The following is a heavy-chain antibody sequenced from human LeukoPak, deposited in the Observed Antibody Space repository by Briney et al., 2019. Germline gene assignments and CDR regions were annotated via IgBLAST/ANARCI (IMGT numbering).Heavy chain of an antibody. D-gene: IGHD3-3*01. J-gene: IGHJ6*04. V-gene: IGHV4-38-2*02. CDR3: ARVQYYDFCMDV. CDR2: IYHSGST. Sequence: SETRSLTCTVSGYSISSGYYWGWIRQPPGKGLEWIGSIYHSGSTYYNPSLKSRVTISVDTSKNQFSLKLSSVTAADTAVYYCARVQYYDFCMDVWGKGTTVTVSS. CDR1: GYSISSGYY.